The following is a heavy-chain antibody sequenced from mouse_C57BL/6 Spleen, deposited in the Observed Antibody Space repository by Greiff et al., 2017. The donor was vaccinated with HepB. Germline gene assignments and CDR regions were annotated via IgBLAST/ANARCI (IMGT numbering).Heavy chain of an antibody. Sequence: EVQLQQSGPELVKPGASVKIPCKASGYTFTDYNMDWVKQSHGKSLEWIGDINPNNGGTIYNQKFKGKATLTVDKSSSTAYMELRSLTSEDTAVYYWARGDYGSWYFDVWGTGTTVNVSS. J-gene: IGHJ1*03. V-gene: IGHV1-18*01. CDR3: ARGDYGSWYFDV. D-gene: IGHD1-1*01. CDR2: INPNNGGT. CDR1: GYTFTDYN.